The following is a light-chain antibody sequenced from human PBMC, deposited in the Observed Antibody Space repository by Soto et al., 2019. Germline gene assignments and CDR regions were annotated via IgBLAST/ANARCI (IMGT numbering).Light chain of an antibody. CDR3: QQYGSSPLS. J-gene: IGKJ4*01. V-gene: IGKV3-20*01. CDR2: GAS. CDR1: QSVSSSY. Sequence: EIVLTQSPGTLSLSPGERATLSCRASQSVSSSYLAWYQQKPGQAPRLLIYGASSRATGIPNRFSGSGSRTDFPLTISSLQPEDFAVYYCQQYGSSPLSFDGRTKVEI.